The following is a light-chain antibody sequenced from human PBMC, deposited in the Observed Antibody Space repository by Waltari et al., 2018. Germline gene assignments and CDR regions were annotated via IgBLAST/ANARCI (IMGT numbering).Light chain of an antibody. V-gene: IGLV1-40*01. Sequence: GTAPKLLIYVNNRRPSGVPDRFSGSRSPTSASLAITGLQPEDEADYYCQSFDISLNGWVFGGGTKVTVL. J-gene: IGLJ3*02. CDR3: QSFDISLNGWV. CDR2: VNN.